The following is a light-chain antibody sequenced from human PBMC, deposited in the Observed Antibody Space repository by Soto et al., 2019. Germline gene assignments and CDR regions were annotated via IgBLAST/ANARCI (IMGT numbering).Light chain of an antibody. Sequence: EIVLTQSPGTLSLSPGERATLSCRASQSVSSNFLAWYQQKPGQAPRLLISGASNRATGIPDRFSGSGSGTDFTLTISRLEPEDFAVYYCQQYNSPLTFGGGTKVDIK. CDR1: QSVSSNF. J-gene: IGKJ4*01. CDR2: GAS. V-gene: IGKV3-20*01. CDR3: QQYNSPLT.